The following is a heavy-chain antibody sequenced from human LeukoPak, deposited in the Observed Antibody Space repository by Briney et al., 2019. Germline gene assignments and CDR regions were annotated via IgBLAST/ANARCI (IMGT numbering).Heavy chain of an antibody. CDR2: ISGSGGSP. CDR3: AMKHDYGDYLRPYYYYYYGMDV. V-gene: IGHV3-23*01. J-gene: IGHJ6*02. CDR1: GFSSSSYA. D-gene: IGHD4-17*01. Sequence: GSLRLSCAASGFSSSSYAMSWVRQAPGEGVEWVSAISGSGGSPYYADPVKGRFTISRDNSKNTLYLQMNSLRAEDTAVYYCAMKHDYGDYLRPYYYYYYGMDVWGQGTTVTVSS.